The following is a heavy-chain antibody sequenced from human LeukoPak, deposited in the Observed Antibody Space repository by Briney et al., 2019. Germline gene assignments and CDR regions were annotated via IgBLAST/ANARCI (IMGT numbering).Heavy chain of an antibody. D-gene: IGHD2-15*01. Sequence: PGGSLRLSCAASGFTFSSYAMSWVRQAPGKGLEWVSTISGSGSSTYYADSVKGRFTISRDNSKNTVYLQMNSLSAEDTPVYYSFPQYCDGGSCYLNWFDPWGEGTLVTVSS. CDR2: ISGSGSST. CDR1: GFTFSSYA. V-gene: IGHV3-23*01. CDR3: FPQYCDGGSCYLNWFDP. J-gene: IGHJ5*02.